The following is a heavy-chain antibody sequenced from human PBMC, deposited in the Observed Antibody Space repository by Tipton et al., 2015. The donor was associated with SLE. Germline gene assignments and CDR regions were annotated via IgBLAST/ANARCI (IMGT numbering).Heavy chain of an antibody. J-gene: IGHJ4*02. Sequence: LRLSCAASGFTFSSYSMNWVRQAPGKGLEWLGDIYHSGTTKYNPSLKSRVTISVDTSKNQISLSLTSVTAADSAFYYCSRSAGGSHYPFSFDLWGQGTLVTVSS. V-gene: IGHV4-34*01. CDR3: SRSAGGSHYPFSFDL. D-gene: IGHD1-26*01. CDR2: IYHSGTT. CDR1: GFTFSSYS.